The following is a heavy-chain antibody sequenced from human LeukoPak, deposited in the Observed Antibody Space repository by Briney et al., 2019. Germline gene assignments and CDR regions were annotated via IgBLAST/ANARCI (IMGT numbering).Heavy chain of an antibody. D-gene: IGHD3-3*01. V-gene: IGHV4-59*08. Sequence: SETLSLTCTVSGGSLSSYYWSWIRQPPGEGLEWIGYIYYSGSTNYNPSLKSRVTISVDTSKNQFSLKLSSVTAADTAVYYCARSPFGDTPYYFDYWGQGTLVTVSS. CDR2: IYYSGST. CDR3: ARSPFGDTPYYFDY. CDR1: GGSLSSYY. J-gene: IGHJ4*02.